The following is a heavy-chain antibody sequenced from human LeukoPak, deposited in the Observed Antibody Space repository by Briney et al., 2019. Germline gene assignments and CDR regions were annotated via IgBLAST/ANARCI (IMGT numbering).Heavy chain of an antibody. CDR3: ARAGGSTVSHSDY. D-gene: IGHD4-17*01. J-gene: IGHJ4*02. CDR2: ISGGGGST. Sequence: GGSLRLSCAASGFTFTSYSMNWVRQAPGKGLEWVSTISGGGGSTYYADSVKGRLTISRDNSKNSLYLQMNSLRAEDTAVYYCARAGGSTVSHSDYWGQGTLVTVSS. CDR1: GFTFTSYS. V-gene: IGHV3-23*01.